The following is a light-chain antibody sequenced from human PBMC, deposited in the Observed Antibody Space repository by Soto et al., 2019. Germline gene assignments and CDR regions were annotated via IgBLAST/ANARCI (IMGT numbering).Light chain of an antibody. CDR2: DAS. Sequence: DIQMTQSPSSVSASVGDRVTITCRASQGIGRWLAWYQQKPGKAPELLIYDASTLQSGVPSRFSGSRSGTEFTLTISSLQPEDFATYYCQQLLSYPITFGQGTRLEI. CDR3: QQLLSYPIT. J-gene: IGKJ5*01. CDR1: QGIGRW. V-gene: IGKV1-9*01.